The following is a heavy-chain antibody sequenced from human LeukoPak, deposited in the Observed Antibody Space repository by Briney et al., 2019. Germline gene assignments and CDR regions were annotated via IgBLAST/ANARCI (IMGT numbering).Heavy chain of an antibody. CDR1: GGSFSGYY. J-gene: IGHJ4*02. D-gene: IGHD6-13*01. V-gene: IGHV4-34*01. Sequence: PSETLSLTCAVYGGSFSGYYWSWIRQPPGKGLEWIGEINHSESTNYNPSLKSRVTISVDTSKNQFSLKLSSVTAADTAVYYCARKSSWYFDYWGQGTLVTVSS. CDR2: INHSEST. CDR3: ARKSSWYFDY.